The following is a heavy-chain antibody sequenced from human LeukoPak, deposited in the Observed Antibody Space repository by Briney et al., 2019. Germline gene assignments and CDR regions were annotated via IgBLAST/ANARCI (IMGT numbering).Heavy chain of an antibody. J-gene: IGHJ4*02. CDR3: AKIARPMDYFDY. V-gene: IGHV3-23*01. CDR2: ISGNGGRT. Sequence: GGSLRLSCAASGFTFSDFAMSWVRQAPGKGLEWVSTISGNGGRTYYAASVKGRFTISRDNSKNTLYLQMNSLRAEDTAVYYCAKIARPMDYFDYWGQGTLVTVSS. CDR1: GFTFSDFA.